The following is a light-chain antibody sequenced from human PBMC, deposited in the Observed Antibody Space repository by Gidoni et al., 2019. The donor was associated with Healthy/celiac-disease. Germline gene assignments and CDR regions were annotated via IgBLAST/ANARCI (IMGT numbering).Light chain of an antibody. CDR3: QQYDNLPYT. J-gene: IGKJ2*01. CDR1: QDISNY. Sequence: DIQMTQSPSSLSASVGDRVTNTCQASQDISNYLNWYLQKPGKAPKLLIYDASNLETGVPSRFSGSGSGTDFTFTISSLQPEDIATYYCQQYDNLPYTFGQGTKLEIK. CDR2: DAS. V-gene: IGKV1-33*01.